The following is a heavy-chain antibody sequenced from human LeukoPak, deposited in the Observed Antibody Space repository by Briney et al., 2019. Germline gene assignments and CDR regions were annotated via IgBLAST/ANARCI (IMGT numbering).Heavy chain of an antibody. CDR2: ISSSGSSI. D-gene: IGHD5-12*01. Sequence: GGSLRLSCAASGFFFSSYSMNWVRQAPGKGLEWVSYISSSGSSIYYADSVKGRFTISRDNARNSLLLQMNSLRDEDTAVYYCASRDVGVATYRIDYWGRGTLVTVSS. J-gene: IGHJ4*02. CDR3: ASRDVGVATYRIDY. V-gene: IGHV3-48*02. CDR1: GFFFSSYS.